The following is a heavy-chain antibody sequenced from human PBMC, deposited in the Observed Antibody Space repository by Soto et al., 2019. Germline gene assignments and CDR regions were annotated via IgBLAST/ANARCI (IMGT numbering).Heavy chain of an antibody. V-gene: IGHV1-69*02. CDR1: GGTFRNYP. CDR2: IFPLTDIP. Sequence: QVQLVQSGTEVKKPGSSVKVSCKASGGTFRNYPINWVRQAPGQGLEWMGSIFPLTDIPDYAQNFQARLTISADKSTSTAYMELSSLTSDDTAMYFCGRGPLVVLNYFESWGQGSLVTVSS. CDR3: GRGPLVVLNYFES. J-gene: IGHJ4*02.